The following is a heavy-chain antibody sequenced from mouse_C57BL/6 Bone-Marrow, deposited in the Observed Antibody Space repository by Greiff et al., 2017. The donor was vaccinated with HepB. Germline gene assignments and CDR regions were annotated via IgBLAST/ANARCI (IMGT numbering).Heavy chain of an antibody. J-gene: IGHJ4*01. Sequence: VQLQQSDAELVKPGASVKISCKVSGYTFTDHTIHWMKQRPEQGLEWIGYIYPRDGSTKYNEKFKGKATLTADNSSSTAYMQLNSLTSEDSAVYFCARGLYAVYYAMDYWGQGTSVTVSS. D-gene: IGHD3-1*01. CDR2: IYPRDGST. CDR1: GYTFTDHT. CDR3: ARGLYAVYYAMDY. V-gene: IGHV1-78*01.